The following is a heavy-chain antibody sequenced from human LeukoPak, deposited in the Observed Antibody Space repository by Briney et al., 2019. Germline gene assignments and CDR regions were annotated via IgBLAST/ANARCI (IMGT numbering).Heavy chain of an antibody. Sequence: ASVKVSCKASGGTFSSYAISWVRQAPGQGLEWMGGIIPIFGTANYAQKFQGRVTVTTDESTSTAYMELSSLRSEDTAVYYCAITYYYDSSGYLYYFDYWGQGTLVTVSS. CDR1: GGTFSSYA. CDR2: IIPIFGTA. V-gene: IGHV1-69*05. J-gene: IGHJ4*02. CDR3: AITYYYDSSGYLYYFDY. D-gene: IGHD3-22*01.